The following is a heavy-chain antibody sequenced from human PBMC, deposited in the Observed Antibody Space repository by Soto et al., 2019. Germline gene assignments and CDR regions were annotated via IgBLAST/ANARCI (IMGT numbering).Heavy chain of an antibody. Sequence: QVQLVESGGGVVQPGRSLRLSCAASGFTFSSYGMHWVRQAPGKGLEWVAVIWYDGSNKYYADSVKGRFTISRDNSKNTLYLQMNSLRAEDTAVYYCARDQSIAVAVWGWFDPWGQGTLVTVSS. CDR1: GFTFSSYG. V-gene: IGHV3-33*01. CDR3: ARDQSIAVAVWGWFDP. J-gene: IGHJ5*02. CDR2: IWYDGSNK. D-gene: IGHD6-19*01.